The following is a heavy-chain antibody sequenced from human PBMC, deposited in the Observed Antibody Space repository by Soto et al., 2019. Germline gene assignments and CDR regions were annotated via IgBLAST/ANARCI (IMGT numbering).Heavy chain of an antibody. J-gene: IGHJ4*02. D-gene: IGHD2-2*01. CDR2: IYYSGST. CDR3: ARGRTSSPTPGDY. CDR1: GGSISSGGYY. Sequence: QVQLQESGPGLVKPSQTLSLTCTVSGGSISSGGYYWSWIRPHPGKGLEWIGYIYYSGSTYYNPSLKSRVTISVDTSKNQFSLKLSSVTATDTAVYYCARGRTSSPTPGDYWGQGTLVTVSS. V-gene: IGHV4-31*03.